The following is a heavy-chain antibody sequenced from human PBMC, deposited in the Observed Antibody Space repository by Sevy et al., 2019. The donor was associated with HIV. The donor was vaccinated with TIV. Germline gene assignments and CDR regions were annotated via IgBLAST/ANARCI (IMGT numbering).Heavy chain of an antibody. CDR1: GGSISSYY. D-gene: IGHD3-22*01. CDR3: AGWRRRGPYYYVSSCFNYFDY. CDR2: IYYSGST. V-gene: IGHV4-59*01. J-gene: IGHJ4*02. Sequence: SETLSLTCTVSGGSISSYYWSWIRQPPGKGLEWIGYIYYSGSTNYNPSLKSRVTISVDTSKNQFSLKLSSVTAAETAVYYCAGWRRRGPYYYVSSCFNYFDYWGQGTLVTVSS.